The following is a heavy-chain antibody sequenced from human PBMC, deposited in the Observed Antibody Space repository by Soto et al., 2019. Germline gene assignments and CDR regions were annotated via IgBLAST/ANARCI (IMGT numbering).Heavy chain of an antibody. V-gene: IGHV3-15*07. Sequence: EVQLVESGGGLVKPGGSRRLSCAASGFTFSNAWMNWVRQAPGKGLEWVGRIKSKTDGGTTDYAAPVKGRFTISRDDSKNTLYLQMNSLKTEDTAMYYCTTGPTTVVTQDYWGQGTLVTVSS. CDR1: GFTFSNAW. D-gene: IGHD4-17*01. J-gene: IGHJ4*02. CDR2: IKSKTDGGTT. CDR3: TTGPTTVVTQDY.